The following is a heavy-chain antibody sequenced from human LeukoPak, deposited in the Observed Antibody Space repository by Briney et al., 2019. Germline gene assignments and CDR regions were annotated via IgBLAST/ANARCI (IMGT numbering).Heavy chain of an antibody. CDR2: VSHDGTT. CDR1: GDSVTTYY. CDR3: ARLDCYDVVGCYNH. J-gene: IGHJ5*02. Sequence: PSETLSLTCSVSGDSVTTYYRSWIRQATGKGLEWIGYVSHDGTTNYTPSLRSGVIMSVDTANNTISLRLTSVTAADTAIYYCARLDCYDVVGCYNHLGRGTQVTVS. V-gene: IGHV4-59*08. D-gene: IGHD3/OR15-3a*01.